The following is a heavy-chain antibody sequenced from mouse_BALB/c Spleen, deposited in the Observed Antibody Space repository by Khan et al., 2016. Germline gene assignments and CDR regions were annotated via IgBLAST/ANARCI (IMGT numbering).Heavy chain of an antibody. D-gene: IGHD2-4*01. V-gene: IGHV2-9*02. J-gene: IGHJ3*01. CDR2: IWPGGST. Sequence: VKLEESGPGLVAPSQSLSITCTVSGFSLTNSGVHWIRQPPGKGLEWLGVIWPGGSTDYNSALTSRLSITKDNSQNQVFLKMISLQTDDTAMYYCARDDQDYDAWFASWGQGTLVIVSA. CDR3: ARDDQDYDAWFAS. CDR1: GFSLTNSG.